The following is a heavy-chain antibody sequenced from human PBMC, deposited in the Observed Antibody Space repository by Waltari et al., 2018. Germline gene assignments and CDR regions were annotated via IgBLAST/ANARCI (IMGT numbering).Heavy chain of an antibody. CDR1: GGSISSTTYY. CDR3: ARRVVTTGGVDY. CDR2: IHYSGNT. J-gene: IGHJ4*02. Sequence: QLQLQESGPRLVRPSETLSLTCTVSGGSISSTTYYWAWIRQTQGKGLEWIGDIHYSGNTYYNPSLRSRVTISVDTSKNQFSLNLRSVTAADTAVYYCARRVVTTGGVDYWGQGTLVTVSS. D-gene: IGHD2-21*02. V-gene: IGHV4-39*07.